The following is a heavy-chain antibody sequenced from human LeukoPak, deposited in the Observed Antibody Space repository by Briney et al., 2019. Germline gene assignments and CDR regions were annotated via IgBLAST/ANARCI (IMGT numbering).Heavy chain of an antibody. V-gene: IGHV3-30*02. Sequence: GGSLRLSCAASGFTFSSYGMHWVRQAPGKGLEWVAFIRYDGSNKYYADSVKGRFTISRDNSKNTLYLQMNSLRAEDTAVYYCAKDIRFLEWLTAFDIWGQGTMVIVSS. J-gene: IGHJ3*02. CDR1: GFTFSSYG. CDR2: IRYDGSNK. CDR3: AKDIRFLEWLTAFDI. D-gene: IGHD3-3*01.